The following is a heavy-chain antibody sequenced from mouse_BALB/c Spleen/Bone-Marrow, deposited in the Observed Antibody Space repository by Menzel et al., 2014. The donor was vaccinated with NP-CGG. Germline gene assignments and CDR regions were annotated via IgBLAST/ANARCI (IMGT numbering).Heavy chain of an antibody. CDR3: TRAYIGQGDWFNDV. CDR1: VYTFTSYR. D-gene: IGHD2-10*01. V-gene: IGHV1-5*01. Sequence: EVQMQQSGAVLARPGASEEMSCKASVYTFTSYRMHWLKQRPGQGLDWIGAIYPGNSDTSYNQKLKGRDELTAVKSTCTAYMDLSCLTNEDSAVSYCTRAYIGQGDWFNDVCAAPPTVTVPP. CDR2: IYPGNSDT. J-gene: IGHJ1*01.